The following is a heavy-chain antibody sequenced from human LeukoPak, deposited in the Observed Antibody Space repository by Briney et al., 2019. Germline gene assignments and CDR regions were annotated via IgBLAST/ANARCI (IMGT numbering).Heavy chain of an antibody. Sequence: PSETLSLTCAVYGGSFSGYYWSWTRQPPGKGLEWIGEINHSGSTNYNPSLKSRVTISVDTSKNQFSLKLSSVTAADTAVYYCARGLGAFDPWGQGTLVTVSS. D-gene: IGHD4/OR15-4a*01. CDR2: INHSGST. CDR3: ARGLGAFDP. V-gene: IGHV4-34*01. CDR1: GGSFSGYY. J-gene: IGHJ5*02.